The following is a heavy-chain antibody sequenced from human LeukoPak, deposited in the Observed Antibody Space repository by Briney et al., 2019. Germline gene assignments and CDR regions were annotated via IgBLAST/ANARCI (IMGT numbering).Heavy chain of an antibody. Sequence: GGSLKLSCAASGFTFSSYAMSWVRQAPGKGLEWVSAISGSGGSTYYADSVKGRFTISRDNSKNTLYLQMNSLRAEDTAVYYCAKDLSVDYYDSSGYGYFDYWGQGTLVTVSS. J-gene: IGHJ4*02. CDR2: ISGSGGST. CDR3: AKDLSVDYYDSSGYGYFDY. CDR1: GFTFSSYA. V-gene: IGHV3-23*01. D-gene: IGHD3-22*01.